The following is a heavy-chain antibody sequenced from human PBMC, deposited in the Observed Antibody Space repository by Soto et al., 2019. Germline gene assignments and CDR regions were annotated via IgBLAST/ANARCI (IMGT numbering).Heavy chain of an antibody. CDR1: GFIFRNYN. J-gene: IGHJ4*02. CDR2: ISSNGGST. CDR3: ARADYGTFDN. Sequence: EVQLLESGGGLVQPGGSLRLSCSASGFIFRNYNRHWVRQAPGKELEYVSGISSNGGSTFYADSVKGRFSISRDNSKNTLHLQMGSLRPEDMGTYYCARADYGTFDNWGQGTLVAVSS. D-gene: IGHD4-17*01. V-gene: IGHV3-64*07.